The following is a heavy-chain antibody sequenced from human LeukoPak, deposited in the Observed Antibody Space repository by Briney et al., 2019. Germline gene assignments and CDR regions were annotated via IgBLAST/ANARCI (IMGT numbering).Heavy chain of an antibody. V-gene: IGHV3-11*01. CDR2: ISSSGSTI. CDR1: GFTFSDYY. D-gene: IGHD5-24*01. CDR3: ARDWMATIPLYYYYGMDV. J-gene: IGHJ6*02. Sequence: HPGGSLRLSCAASGFTFSDYYMSWIRQAPGKRLEWVSYISSSGSTIYYADSVKGRFTISRDNAKNSLYLQMNSLRAEDTAVYYCARDWMATIPLYYYYGMDVWGQGTTVTVSS.